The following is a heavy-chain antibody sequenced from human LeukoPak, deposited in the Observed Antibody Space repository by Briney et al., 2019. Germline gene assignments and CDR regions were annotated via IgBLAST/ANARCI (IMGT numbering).Heavy chain of an antibody. J-gene: IGHJ6*02. CDR2: ISWNSGSI. CDR1: GFTFDDYA. Sequence: GGSLRLSCAASGFTFDDYAMHWVRQAPGKGLEWVSGISWNSGSIGYADSVKGRFTISRDNAKNSLYLQMNSLRAEDTALYYCAKDIYYGSGSYYGGRARTPYYGMDVWGQGTTVTVSS. V-gene: IGHV3-9*01. CDR3: AKDIYYGSGSYYGGRARTPYYGMDV. D-gene: IGHD3-10*01.